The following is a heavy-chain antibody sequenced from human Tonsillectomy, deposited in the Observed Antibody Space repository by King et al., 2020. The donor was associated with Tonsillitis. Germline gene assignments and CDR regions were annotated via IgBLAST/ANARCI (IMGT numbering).Heavy chain of an antibody. CDR1: GYIFTNYY. CDR3: ARALGS. Sequence: QLVQSGAEVKKPGASVKVSCTASGYIFTNYYIDWVRQAPGQGLEWMGKINPSGGGTTYAQKFQGRLTMTRDKSTSTAYMELSSLTSEDKAVYFCARALGSWGQGTLVVVSS. V-gene: IGHV1-46*01. CDR2: INPSGGGT. J-gene: IGHJ5*02.